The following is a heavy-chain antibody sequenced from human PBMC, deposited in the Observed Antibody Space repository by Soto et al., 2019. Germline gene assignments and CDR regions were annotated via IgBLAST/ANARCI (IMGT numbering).Heavy chain of an antibody. D-gene: IGHD2-2*01. V-gene: IGHV4-59*02. CDR1: GGSVRSYY. J-gene: IGHJ4*02. Sequence: QVQLQESGPGLVKPSETLSLTCTVSGGSVRSYYWSWIRQPPGKGLEWIGYIYYSGTTNYNPSLMSRVTISVDSSKNQFSLKLSSVTTADTAVYYCATAIEERDAYMPFYYWGQGTLVTVSS. CDR3: ATAIEERDAYMPFYY. CDR2: IYYSGTT.